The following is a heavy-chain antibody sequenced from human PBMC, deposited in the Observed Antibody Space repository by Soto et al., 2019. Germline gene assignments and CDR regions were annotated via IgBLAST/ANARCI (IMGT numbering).Heavy chain of an antibody. CDR3: ARTYYDFWSGYSAQYYYGMDV. Sequence: SETVSLTCTVSGGSISSYYWSWIRQPPGKGLEWIGYIYYSGSTNYNPSLKSRVTISVDTSKNQFSLKLSSVTAADTAVYYCARTYYDFWSGYSAQYYYGMDVWGQGTTVTVSS. CDR2: IYYSGST. CDR1: GGSISSYY. V-gene: IGHV4-59*13. D-gene: IGHD3-3*01. J-gene: IGHJ6*02.